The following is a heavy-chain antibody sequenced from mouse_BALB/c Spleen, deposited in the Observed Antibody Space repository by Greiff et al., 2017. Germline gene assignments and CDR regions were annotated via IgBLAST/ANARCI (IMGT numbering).Heavy chain of an antibody. Sequence: EVKVVESGGGLVKPGGSLKLSCAASGFTFSDYYMYWVRQTPEKRLEWVATISDGGSYTYYPDSVKGRFTISRDNAKNNLYLQMSSLKSEDTAMYYCARVNWGYAMDYWGQGTSVTVSS. CDR3: ARVNWGYAMDY. CDR1: GFTFSDYY. CDR2: ISDGGSYT. J-gene: IGHJ4*01. V-gene: IGHV5-4*02. D-gene: IGHD4-1*01.